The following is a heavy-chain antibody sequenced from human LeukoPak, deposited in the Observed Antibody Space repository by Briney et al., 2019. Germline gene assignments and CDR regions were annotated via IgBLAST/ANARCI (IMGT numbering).Heavy chain of an antibody. D-gene: IGHD4-11*01. Sequence: GGSLRLSCAASGFTVSSNYMSWVRQAPGKGLEWVSVIYSGGSTYYADSVKGRFTISRDNSKNTPYLQMNSLRAEDTAVYYCARGGYSNYLIYWGQGTLVTVSS. CDR2: IYSGGST. CDR3: ARGGYSNYLIY. J-gene: IGHJ4*02. V-gene: IGHV3-66*02. CDR1: GFTVSSNY.